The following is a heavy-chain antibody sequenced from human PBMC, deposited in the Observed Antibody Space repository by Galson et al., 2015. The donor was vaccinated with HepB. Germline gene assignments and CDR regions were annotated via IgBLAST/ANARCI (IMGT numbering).Heavy chain of an antibody. Sequence: SLRLSCAASGYTFSSCAMSWVRQAPGKGLEWVSGISGSGGTTYYADSVKGRFTISRDNSKNTLFLQMNSLRAEDAAVYYCAKVILGYWVGPFDYRGQGTLVTVSS. CDR2: ISGSGGTT. J-gene: IGHJ4*02. D-gene: IGHD1-26*01. CDR1: GYTFSSCA. V-gene: IGHV3-23*01. CDR3: AKVILGYWVGPFDY.